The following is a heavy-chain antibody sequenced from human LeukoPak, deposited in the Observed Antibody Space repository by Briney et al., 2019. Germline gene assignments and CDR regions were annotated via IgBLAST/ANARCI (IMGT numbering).Heavy chain of an antibody. V-gene: IGHV3-23*01. Sequence: PGGSLRLFCAASGFTFSSYAMTWVGQAPGKGLEWVSAISGSGGRIYYSDSVKGRFTISRDNSRNTLYLQMNSLRAEDMAVYYCARDAVSTNDSQPDYWCQGTLVTVSS. D-gene: IGHD5/OR15-5a*01. CDR3: ARDAVSTNDSQPDY. CDR2: ISGSGGRI. CDR1: GFTFSSYA. J-gene: IGHJ4*02.